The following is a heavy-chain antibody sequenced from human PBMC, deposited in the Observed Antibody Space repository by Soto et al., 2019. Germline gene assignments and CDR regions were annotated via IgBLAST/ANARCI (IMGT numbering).Heavy chain of an antibody. CDR3: ATYFRGEGGRGY. D-gene: IGHD3-16*01. V-gene: IGHV4-59*08. CDR2: LDYSGSP. Sequence: SETLSLTCSVCGGSIRSDHWSWIRQPPGKGLEWIGFLDYSGSPNYNPSLKSRVTISMDTSKNEVSLTLNSVTAADTAVYFCATYFRGEGGRGYWGPGTQVTVSS. CDR1: GGSIRSDH. J-gene: IGHJ4*01.